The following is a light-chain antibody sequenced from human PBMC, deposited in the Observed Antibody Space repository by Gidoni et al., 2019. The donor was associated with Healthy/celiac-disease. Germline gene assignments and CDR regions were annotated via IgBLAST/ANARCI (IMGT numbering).Light chain of an antibody. CDR1: QSLLHSNGYNY. V-gene: IGKV2-28*01. CDR3: MQALQTPCS. Sequence: DIVMTQSPLSLPVTPGEPASISCRSSQSLLHSNGYNYLDWYLQKPGQSPQLLIYLGSNRASGGPDRVSGSGSGTDFTLKISRVEAEDVGVYYCMQALQTPCSFGQGTKLEIK. CDR2: LGS. J-gene: IGKJ2*04.